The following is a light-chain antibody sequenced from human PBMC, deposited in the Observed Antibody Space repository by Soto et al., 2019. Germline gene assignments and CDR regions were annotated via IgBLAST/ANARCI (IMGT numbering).Light chain of an antibody. CDR2: AAS. Sequence: DIQMTQSPSSLSASVGDRVTITCRAGRTISRYLNWYQHKPGKAPKLLIYAASTLQSGVPSRFSGSGSGTDFTLTISSLEPEDFATYYCQQSYGTPITFGPGTKVDIK. J-gene: IGKJ3*01. CDR1: RTISRY. V-gene: IGKV1-39*01. CDR3: QQSYGTPIT.